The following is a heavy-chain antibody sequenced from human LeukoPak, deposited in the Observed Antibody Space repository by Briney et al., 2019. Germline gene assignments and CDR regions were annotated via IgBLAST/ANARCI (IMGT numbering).Heavy chain of an antibody. CDR3: AGAFWYRSGWGLFAY. Sequence: PETLSLTCTVSGGSTSSYYWSWIRQPPGEGLEWIGYIYYSVSANYNPSLKSRVAISVETSTNRFSLYLSSVTSADTTVYYCAGAFWYRSGWGLFAYGRQGTLAT. V-gene: IGHV4-59*01. D-gene: IGHD6-19*01. CDR1: GGSTSSYY. J-gene: IGHJ4*02. CDR2: IYYSVSA.